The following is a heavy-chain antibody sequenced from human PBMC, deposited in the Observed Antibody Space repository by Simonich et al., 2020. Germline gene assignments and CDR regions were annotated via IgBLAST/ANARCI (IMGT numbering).Heavy chain of an antibody. CDR1: GYTFTGYY. CDR2: INPNRGDK. J-gene: IGHJ2*01. CDR3: AIYSPSIAARPYWYFDL. D-gene: IGHD6-6*01. Sequence: QVQLVQSGAELKKPGASVKVSCKASGYTFTGYYMHCVRQAPGQGLGWMGCINPNRGDKNGAKNVQGRVTMPRDTSISTAYMELRRLRSDDTAVYYGAIYSPSIAARPYWYFDLWGRGTLVTVSS. V-gene: IGHV1-2*02.